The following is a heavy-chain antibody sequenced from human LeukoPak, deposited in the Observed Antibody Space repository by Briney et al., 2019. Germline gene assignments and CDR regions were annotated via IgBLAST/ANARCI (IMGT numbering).Heavy chain of an antibody. CDR1: GFTFSDYY. J-gene: IGHJ4*02. D-gene: IGHD3-22*01. CDR2: ISSSGSTI. CDR3: ASFYYDSSVDY. Sequence: GGSLRLSCAASGFTFSDYYMSWIRQAPGKGLEWVSYISSSGSTIHYADSVKGRFTISRDNAKNSLYLQMNSLRAEDTAVYYCASFYYDSSVDYWGQGTLVTVSS. V-gene: IGHV3-11*04.